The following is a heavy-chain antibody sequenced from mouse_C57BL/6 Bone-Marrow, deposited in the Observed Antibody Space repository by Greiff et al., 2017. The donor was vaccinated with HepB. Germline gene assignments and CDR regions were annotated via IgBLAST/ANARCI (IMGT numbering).Heavy chain of an antibody. CDR3: ARWDYGYAMDY. J-gene: IGHJ4*01. Sequence: VQLQQPGAELVKPGASVKLSCKASGYTFTSYWMQWVKQRPGQGLEWIGEIDPSDSYTNYNQKFKGKATLTVDTSSSTAYMQLSSLTSEDSAVYYCARWDYGYAMDYWGQGTSVTVSS. CDR2: IDPSDSYT. V-gene: IGHV1-50*01. CDR1: GYTFTSYW. D-gene: IGHD2-4*01.